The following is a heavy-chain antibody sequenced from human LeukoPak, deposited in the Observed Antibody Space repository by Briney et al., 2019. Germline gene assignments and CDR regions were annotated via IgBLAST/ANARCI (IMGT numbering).Heavy chain of an antibody. CDR3: ARDYLEYSSSPPGY. CDR2: INPNSGGT. V-gene: IGHV1-2*02. CDR1: GYTFSGYY. D-gene: IGHD6-6*01. J-gene: IGHJ4*02. Sequence: ASVKVSCKASGYTFSGYYMHWVRQAPGQGLEWMGWINPNSGGTNYAQKFQGRVTMTRDTSISTAYMELSRLRSDDTAVYYCARDYLEYSSSPPGYWGQGTLVTVSS.